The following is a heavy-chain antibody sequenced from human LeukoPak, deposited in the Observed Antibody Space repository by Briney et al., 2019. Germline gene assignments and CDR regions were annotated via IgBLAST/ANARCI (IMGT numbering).Heavy chain of an antibody. CDR1: GGSISSSSYY. Sequence: SETLSLTCTVSGGSISSSSYYWGWIRQPPGKGLEWIGSIYYSGSTYYNPSLKSRVTISVDTSKNQFSLKLSSVTAADTAVYYCAREYQLPPRWFDPWGQGTLVTVSS. J-gene: IGHJ5*02. D-gene: IGHD2-2*01. CDR2: IYYSGST. CDR3: AREYQLPPRWFDP. V-gene: IGHV4-39*07.